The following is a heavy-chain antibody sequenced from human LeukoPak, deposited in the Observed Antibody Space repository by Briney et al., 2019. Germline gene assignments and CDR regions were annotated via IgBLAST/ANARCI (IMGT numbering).Heavy chain of an antibody. V-gene: IGHV1-2*02. Sequence: GASVKVSCKASGYTFTGYYMHWVRQAPGQGLEWMGWIYPNSGGTNYAQKFQGRVTMTRDTSISTAYMELSRLRSDDTAVYYCARSSLNYYDSSGYYYVGAFDIWGQGTMVTVSS. CDR1: GYTFTGYY. D-gene: IGHD3-22*01. CDR3: ARSSLNYYDSSGYYYVGAFDI. J-gene: IGHJ3*02. CDR2: IYPNSGGT.